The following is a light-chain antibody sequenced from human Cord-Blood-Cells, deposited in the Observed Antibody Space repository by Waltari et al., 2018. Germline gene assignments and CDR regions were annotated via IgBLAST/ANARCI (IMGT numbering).Light chain of an antibody. V-gene: IGKV1-5*01. CDR1: QSISSW. CDR2: DAS. CDR3: QQYNSYSPIT. Sequence: DIQMTQSPSTLSASVGDRVTITCRASQSISSWLAWYQQKPGKAPKLLIYDASCLESGVPSRFSGSGAGTEFTLTISSLQPDEFATYYCQQYNSYSPITFGQGTRLEIK. J-gene: IGKJ5*01.